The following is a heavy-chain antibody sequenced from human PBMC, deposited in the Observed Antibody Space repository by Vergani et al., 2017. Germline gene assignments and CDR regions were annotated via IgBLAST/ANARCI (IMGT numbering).Heavy chain of an antibody. CDR2: IRYDGSNK. D-gene: IGHD2-15*01. V-gene: IGHV3-30*02. J-gene: IGHJ6*03. CDR3: ARDRGCSGGSCYSNYYYYYMDV. Sequence: QVQLVESGGGVVQPGGSLRLSCAASGFTFSSYGMHWVRQAPGKGLEWVAFIRYDGSNKYYADSVKGRFTISRDNSKNTLYLQMNSLRAEDTAVYYCARDRGCSGGSCYSNYYYYYMDVWGKGTTVTVSS. CDR1: GFTFSSYG.